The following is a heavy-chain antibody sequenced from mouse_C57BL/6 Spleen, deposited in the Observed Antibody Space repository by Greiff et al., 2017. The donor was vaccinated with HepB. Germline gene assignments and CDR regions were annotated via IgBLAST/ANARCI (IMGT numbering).Heavy chain of an antibody. J-gene: IGHJ3*01. V-gene: IGHV1-50*01. D-gene: IGHD2-1*01. CDR2: IDPSDSYT. CDR3: ARIYYGNSSWFAY. Sequence: KPGQGLEWIGEIDPSDSYTNYNQKFKGKATLTVDTSSSTAYMQLSSLTSEDSAVYYCARIYYGNSSWFAYWGQGTLVTVSA.